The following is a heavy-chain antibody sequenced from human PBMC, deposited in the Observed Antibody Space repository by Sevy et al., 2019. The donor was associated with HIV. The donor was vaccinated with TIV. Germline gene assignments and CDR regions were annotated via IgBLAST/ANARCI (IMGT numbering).Heavy chain of an antibody. CDR2: INPSGGST. CDR1: GYTFTSYY. D-gene: IGHD2-15*01. J-gene: IGHJ6*02. Sequence: ASVKVSCKASGYTFTSYYIHCVRQAPGQGLEWMGIINPSGGSTSYSQKFQGRVTMTRDTSTSTVYMEMSSLRSGDTAMYYCARGGGVVVGATVSGMDVWGQGTTVTVSS. CDR3: ARGGGVVVGATVSGMDV. V-gene: IGHV1-46*01.